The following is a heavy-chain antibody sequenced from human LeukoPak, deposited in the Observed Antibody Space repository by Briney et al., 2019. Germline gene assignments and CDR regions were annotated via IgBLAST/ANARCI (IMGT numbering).Heavy chain of an antibody. Sequence: PSETLSLTCTVSGGSISSSSYYWGWIRQPPGKGLEWIGSIYYTGSTYYNPSLKSRVTISVDTSKSQFSLKLSPVTAADTAVYYCARGNYDSSGYEVHFKGAFDIWGQGTMVTVSS. J-gene: IGHJ3*02. D-gene: IGHD3-22*01. CDR2: IYYTGST. V-gene: IGHV4-39*02. CDR1: GGSISSSSYY. CDR3: ARGNYDSSGYEVHFKGAFDI.